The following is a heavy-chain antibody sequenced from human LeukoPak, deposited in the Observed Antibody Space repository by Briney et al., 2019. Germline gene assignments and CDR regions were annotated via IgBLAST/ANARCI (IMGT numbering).Heavy chain of an antibody. CDR2: MRYDGSNN. CDR3: AKDPHSGSGSYFFDY. Sequence: GGSLRLSCAASGFTFTNYGMHWVRQAPGKGLEWVAYMRYDGSNNYYADSVKGRFTISRDNSKNTLYLQMNSLRAEDTAVYYCAKDPHSGSGSYFFDYWGQGTLVTVSS. CDR1: GFTFTNYG. J-gene: IGHJ4*02. V-gene: IGHV3-30*02. D-gene: IGHD1-26*01.